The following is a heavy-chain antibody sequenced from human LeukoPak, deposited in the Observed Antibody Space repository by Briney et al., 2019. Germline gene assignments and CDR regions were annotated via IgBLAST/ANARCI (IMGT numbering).Heavy chain of an antibody. CDR1: GGSISSYS. V-gene: IGHV4-59*08. CDR3: ARTVPIFGVVILPSWFDP. Sequence: PSETLSLTCTVSGGSISSYSWSWIRNRPGPGMELIWIMYYSGSTNYNPSLKSRVTISVDTSKNQFSLKLSSVTAADTAVYYCARTVPIFGVVILPSWFDPWGQGTLVTVSS. J-gene: IGHJ5*02. D-gene: IGHD3-3*01. CDR2: MYYSGST.